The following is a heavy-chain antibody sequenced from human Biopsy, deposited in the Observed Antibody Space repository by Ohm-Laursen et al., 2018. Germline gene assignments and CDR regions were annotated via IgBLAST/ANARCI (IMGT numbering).Heavy chain of an antibody. D-gene: IGHD3-22*01. V-gene: IGHV4-4*07. CDR1: GGSLSSYY. CDR2: IYSSGST. CDR3: ARWTPEYDSSRYYLDAFDI. Sequence: SDTLSLTCTVSGGSLSSYYWSWIRQPAGKGLEWIGRIYSSGSTNYNPSLKCRVTLSMDTSKRQFSLKLSFVTAADTAVYYCARWTPEYDSSRYYLDAFDIWGQGTKVTVSS. J-gene: IGHJ3*02.